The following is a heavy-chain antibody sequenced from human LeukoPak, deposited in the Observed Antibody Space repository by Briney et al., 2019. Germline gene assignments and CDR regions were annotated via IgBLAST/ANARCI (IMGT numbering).Heavy chain of an antibody. V-gene: IGHV3-30*02. CDR2: IRQDGSNK. D-gene: IGHD3-9*01. CDR1: GFTFRTYG. CDR3: AKDVGNDLTGYYNWFDP. J-gene: IGHJ5*02. Sequence: GGSLRLSCAASGFTFRTYGMHWLRQAPGKALEGVAFIRQDGSNKYYADSVKGRFTISRDSSENTLYLQMSSLRPEDTAVYYCAKDVGNDLTGYYNWFDPWGQGTLVTVSS.